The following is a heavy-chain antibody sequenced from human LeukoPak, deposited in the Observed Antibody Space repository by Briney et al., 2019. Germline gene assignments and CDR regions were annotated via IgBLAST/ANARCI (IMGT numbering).Heavy chain of an antibody. CDR1: GITFNSYT. J-gene: IGHJ3*02. D-gene: IGHD2/OR15-2a*01. Sequence: GGSLRLSCAASGITFNSYTMNWVRQAPGKGLEWVGRIKSKTDGGTTDYAAPVKGRFTISRDDSKNTLYLQMNSLKTEDTAVYYCTTALFVKGAFDIWGQGTMVTVSS. CDR3: TTALFVKGAFDI. V-gene: IGHV3-15*01. CDR2: IKSKTDGGTT.